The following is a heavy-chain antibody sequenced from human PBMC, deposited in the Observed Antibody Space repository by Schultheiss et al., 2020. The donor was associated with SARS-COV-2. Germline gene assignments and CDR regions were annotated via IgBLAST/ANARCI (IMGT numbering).Heavy chain of an antibody. CDR1: GGSFSGYY. J-gene: IGHJ5*02. D-gene: IGHD7-27*01. CDR3: ARGGVLGKRWFDP. V-gene: IGHV4-34*01. CDR2: VYYSGST. Sequence: SETLSLTCAVYGGSFSGYYWSWIRQPPGKGLEWIGYVYYSGSTNYNPSLKSRVTISVDTSKNQFSLKLSSVTAADTAVYYCARGGVLGKRWFDPWGQGTLVTVSS.